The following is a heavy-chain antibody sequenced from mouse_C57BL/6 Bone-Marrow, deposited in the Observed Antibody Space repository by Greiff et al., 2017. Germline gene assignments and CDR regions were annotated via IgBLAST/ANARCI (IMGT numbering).Heavy chain of an antibody. CDR3: ADSNYVDYAMDY. CDR1: GYTFTDYY. Sequence: EVQLLQSGPVLVKPGASVKMSCKASGYTFTDYYMNWVKQSHGKSLEWIGVINPYNGGTSYNQKIKGKATLTVDKSSSTAYMELNSLTSEDSAVYYCADSNYVDYAMDYWGQGTSVTVSS. CDR2: INPYNGGT. D-gene: IGHD2-5*01. J-gene: IGHJ4*01. V-gene: IGHV1-19*01.